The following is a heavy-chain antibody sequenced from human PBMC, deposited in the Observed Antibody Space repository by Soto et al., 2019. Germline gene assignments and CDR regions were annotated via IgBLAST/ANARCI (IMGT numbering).Heavy chain of an antibody. CDR3: AKVGSNDRYYFDS. J-gene: IGHJ4*02. Sequence: GGSLRLSCVASGFAFSSNAMRWVRQAPGKGLEWVSAVSSSGSSTYYADSVKGRFTISRDNSKNTVFLQMDSLRAEDTAMYYCAKVGSNDRYYFDSWGQGTLVTVSS. D-gene: IGHD1-20*01. V-gene: IGHV3-23*01. CDR1: GFAFSSNA. CDR2: VSSSGSST.